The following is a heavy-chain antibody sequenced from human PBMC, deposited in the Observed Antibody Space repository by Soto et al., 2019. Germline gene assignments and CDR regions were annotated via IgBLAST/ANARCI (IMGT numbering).Heavy chain of an antibody. D-gene: IGHD2-8*02. CDR1: GYSSSNYY. Sequence: QIQVVQSGAEVKDPGASVKVSCMASGYSSSNYYTHWVRQAPGQGLEWMGIVNPNGASTNYAQRFPGRVTLTRDTSTNTDYMELSRLTSDDTAVYFCARVTTIWSRWGQGNLVTVSS. J-gene: IGHJ4*02. CDR2: VNPNGAST. V-gene: IGHV1-46*01. CDR3: ARVTTIWSR.